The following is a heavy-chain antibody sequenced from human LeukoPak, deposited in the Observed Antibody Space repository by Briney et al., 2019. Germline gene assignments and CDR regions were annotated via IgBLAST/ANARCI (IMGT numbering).Heavy chain of an antibody. CDR1: GFTFSRYS. CDR2: ISISSNYI. V-gene: IGHV3-21*04. CDR3: AKDLIFFSSSGNDDY. J-gene: IGHJ4*02. Sequence: PGGSLRLSCAASGFTFSRYSMNWVRQAPGKGLEWVSSISISSNYIYYTDSVKGRFTISRDYSKNTLYLQMNSLRAEDTAVYYCAKDLIFFSSSGNDDYWGQGTLVTVSS. D-gene: IGHD6-6*01.